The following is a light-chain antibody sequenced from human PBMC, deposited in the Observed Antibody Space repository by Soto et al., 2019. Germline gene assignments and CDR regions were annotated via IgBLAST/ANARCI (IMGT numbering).Light chain of an antibody. Sequence: EVGLSRWPGTLSQSPGERATLSCRASQSVSNNYLAWYQQKPGQAPRLLIYGASNRATGIPDRFSGSGSGTDFTLTISILAPEDLAVYYCHLYGSSATFGQGTKVDIK. J-gene: IGKJ1*01. CDR2: GAS. V-gene: IGKV3-20*01. CDR3: HLYGSSAT. CDR1: QSVSNNY.